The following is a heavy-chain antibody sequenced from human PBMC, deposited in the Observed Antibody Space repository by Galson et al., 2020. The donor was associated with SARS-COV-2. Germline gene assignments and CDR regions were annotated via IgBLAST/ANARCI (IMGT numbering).Heavy chain of an antibody. V-gene: IGHV3-30*04. J-gene: IGHJ4*02. D-gene: IGHD1-26*01. CDR3: ARPGSGSYASYFDY. CDR2: ISYDGSNK. CDR1: GFTFSSYA. Sequence: GESLKISCAASGFTFSSYAMHWVRQAPGKGLEWVAVISYDGSNKYYADSVKGRFTISRDNSKNTLYLQMNSLRAEDTAVYYCARPGSGSYASYFDYWGQGTLVTVSS.